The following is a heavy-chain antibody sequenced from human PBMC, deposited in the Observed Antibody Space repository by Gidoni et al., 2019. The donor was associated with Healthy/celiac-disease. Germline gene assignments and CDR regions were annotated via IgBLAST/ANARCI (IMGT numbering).Heavy chain of an antibody. J-gene: IGHJ6*02. D-gene: IGHD2-8*01. CDR2: ISSSSSYI. CDR3: ARDDPSDIVLMVDATMDV. Sequence: EVQLVESGGGLVKPGGSLRLSCAASGFTFSSSSMNWVRQAPGKGLEWVSSISSSSSYIYYADSVKGRFTISRDNAKNSLYLQMNSLRAEDTAVYYCARDDPSDIVLMVDATMDVWGQGTTVTVSS. V-gene: IGHV3-21*01. CDR1: GFTFSSSS.